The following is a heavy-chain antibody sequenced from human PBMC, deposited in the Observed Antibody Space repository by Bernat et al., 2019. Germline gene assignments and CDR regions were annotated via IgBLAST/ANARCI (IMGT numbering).Heavy chain of an antibody. Sequence: QVQLVESGGGVVQPGRSLRLSCAASGFTFSSYGMHWVRQAPGKGLEWVAVIWYDGSNKYYADSVKGRFTISRDNSKNTLYLQMNSLRAEDTAVYYCARDEGPRALGYWGQGTLVTVSS. J-gene: IGHJ4*02. V-gene: IGHV3-33*01. CDR2: IWYDGSNK. CDR1: GFTFSSYG. CDR3: ARDEGPRALGY.